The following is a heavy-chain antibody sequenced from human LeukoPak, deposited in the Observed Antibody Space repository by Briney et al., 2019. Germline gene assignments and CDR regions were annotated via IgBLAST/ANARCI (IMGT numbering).Heavy chain of an antibody. J-gene: IGHJ4*02. V-gene: IGHV4-61*09. D-gene: IGHD6-19*01. CDR3: ARDRKQNGWYYYFDQ. Sequence: SQTLSLTCTVSGGSISSGSYYWSWIRQPAGKGLEWIGEIDHSGSTNKNPSLKNRVTISVDKSKNQFSLKLSSVTAADTAVYYCARDRKQNGWYYYFDQWGQGTLVTVSS. CDR1: GGSISSGSYY. CDR2: IDHSGST.